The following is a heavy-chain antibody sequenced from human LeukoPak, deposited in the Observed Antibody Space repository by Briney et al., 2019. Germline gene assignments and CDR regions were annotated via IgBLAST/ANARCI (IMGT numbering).Heavy chain of an antibody. V-gene: IGHV3-74*01. CDR3: ARGVTMATISPYGY. CDR1: GFTFRSYW. CDR2: INSDGRRT. Sequence: XSCGASGFTFRSYWMHWVRHAPGKGGVWVSRINSDGRRTIYADYEKGRFTIYREKAKNTVYLKMDSQRERDTAVYYCARGVTMATISPYGYWGQGTLVTVSS. D-gene: IGHD5-24*01. J-gene: IGHJ4*02.